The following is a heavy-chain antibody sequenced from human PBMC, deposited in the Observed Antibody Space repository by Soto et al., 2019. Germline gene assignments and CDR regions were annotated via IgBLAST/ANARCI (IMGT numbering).Heavy chain of an antibody. V-gene: IGHV3-30*18. J-gene: IGHJ4*02. CDR1: GFTFSSYG. CDR3: ANRANWNYHIDY. D-gene: IGHD1-7*01. Sequence: VQLVESGGGVVQPGRSLRLSCAACGFTFSSYGMHWVRQAPGKGLEWVAVISYDGSNKYYADSVKGRFTISRDNSKNTLYLQMNSLRAEDTAVYYCANRANWNYHIDYWGQGTLVTVSS. CDR2: ISYDGSNK.